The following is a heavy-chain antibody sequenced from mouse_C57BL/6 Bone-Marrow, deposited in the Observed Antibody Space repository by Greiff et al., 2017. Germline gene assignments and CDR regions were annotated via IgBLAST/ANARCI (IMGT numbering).Heavy chain of an antibody. D-gene: IGHD1-1*01. CDR3: ARWDYYRSSPWFAY. J-gene: IGHJ3*01. CDR1: GYTFTDYN. V-gene: IGHV1-22*01. Sequence: EVQLQQSGPELVKPGASVKMSCKASGYTFTDYNMHWVKQSHGKSLEWIGYINPNNGGTSYNQKFKGKATLTVNKSSSTAYMELRSLTSEDSAVYYCARWDYYRSSPWFAYWGQGTLVTVSA. CDR2: INPNNGGT.